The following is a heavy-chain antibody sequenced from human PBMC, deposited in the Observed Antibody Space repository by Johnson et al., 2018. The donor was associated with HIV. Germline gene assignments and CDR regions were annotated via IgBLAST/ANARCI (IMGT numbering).Heavy chain of an antibody. CDR3: ARDESGYDEGFDAFDI. CDR2: ISGSGAIT. CDR1: GFTFSRYA. Sequence: VYLVESGGGLGQPGGSLRLSCAASGFTFSRYAMSWVRQVPGKGLEWVSAISGSGAITYYADSVKGRFTISRDNAKNSLYLQMNSLRVEDTAVYYCARDESGYDEGFDAFDIWGQGTMVTVSS. V-gene: IGHV3-23*04. D-gene: IGHD5-12*01. J-gene: IGHJ3*02.